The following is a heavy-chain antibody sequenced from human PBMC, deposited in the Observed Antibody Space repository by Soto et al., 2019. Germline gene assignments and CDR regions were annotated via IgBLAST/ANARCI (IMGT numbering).Heavy chain of an antibody. CDR3: ARDPRARYYFDY. Sequence: SQTLSLTCDISGDSVSSNTAAWTWVRQSPSRGLEWLGRTYYRSKWYNDYAVSVQSRITINADTSKNQFSLQLTSVTPEDTAFYFCARDPRARYYFDYWGQGTLVTVSS. J-gene: IGHJ4*02. CDR1: GDSVSSNTAA. V-gene: IGHV6-1*01. CDR2: TYYRSKWYN.